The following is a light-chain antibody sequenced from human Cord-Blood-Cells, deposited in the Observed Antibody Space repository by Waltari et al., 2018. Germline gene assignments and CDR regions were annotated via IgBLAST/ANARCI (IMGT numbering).Light chain of an antibody. CDR2: AAS. CDR3: QQSYSTPHT. J-gene: IGKJ2*01. Sequence: DIQMTQSPSSLSAYVGDRVTITCRASQSISSYLNWYQQKPGKAPKLLIYAASSLQSGVPSRFSCSGSGTDFTLTISSLQPEDFATYYCQQSYSTPHTFGQVTKLEIK. V-gene: IGKV1-39*01. CDR1: QSISSY.